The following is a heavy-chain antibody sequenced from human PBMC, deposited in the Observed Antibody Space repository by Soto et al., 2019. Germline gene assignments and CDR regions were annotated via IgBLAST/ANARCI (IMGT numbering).Heavy chain of an antibody. V-gene: IGHV3-53*02. CDR2: IYSGGST. J-gene: IGHJ6*02. CDR3: ARDSDYAGMDV. CDR1: GFNVSSNY. Sequence: EVQLVETGGGLIQPGGSLRLSCAASGFNVSSNYMSWVRQAPGKGLEWVSVIYSGGSTYYADSVKGRFTISRDNSKNTLYLQMNSLRAEDTAVYYCARDSDYAGMDVWGQGTTVTVSS.